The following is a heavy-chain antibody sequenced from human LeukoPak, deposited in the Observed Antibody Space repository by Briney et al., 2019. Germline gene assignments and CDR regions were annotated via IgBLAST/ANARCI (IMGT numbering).Heavy chain of an antibody. J-gene: IGHJ4*02. CDR2: INPNSGGT. Sequence: ASVKVSCKASGYTFTGYYMHWVRQAPGQGLEWMGWINPNSGGTNYAQKFQGRVTMTRGTSISTAYMELSRLRSDDTAVYYCAREVGGYCSSTSCYPHYWGQGTLVTVSS. D-gene: IGHD2-2*01. V-gene: IGHV1-2*02. CDR3: AREVGGYCSSTSCYPHY. CDR1: GYTFTGYY.